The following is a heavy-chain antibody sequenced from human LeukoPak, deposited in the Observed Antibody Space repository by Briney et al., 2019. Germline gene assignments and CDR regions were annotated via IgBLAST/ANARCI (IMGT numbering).Heavy chain of an antibody. CDR3: ARAGLGYFDL. V-gene: IGHV3-30*02. J-gene: IGHJ2*01. Sequence: PGGSLRLSCAASGFTFSSYGMHWVRQSPGKGLEWVAFIRYDGSNKYYADSVKGRFTISRDNAKNSLYLQMNSLRAEDTAVYYCARAGLGYFDLWGRGTLVTVSS. CDR1: GFTFSSYG. CDR2: IRYDGSNK. D-gene: IGHD3/OR15-3a*01.